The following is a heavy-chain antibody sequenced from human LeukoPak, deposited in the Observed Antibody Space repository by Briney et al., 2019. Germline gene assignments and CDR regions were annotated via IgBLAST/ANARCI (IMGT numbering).Heavy chain of an antibody. CDR1: GFTFSSYA. CDR2: ISYDGSNK. V-gene: IGHV3-30*14. J-gene: IGHJ4*02. D-gene: IGHD3-22*01. Sequence: PGRSLRLSCAASGFTFSSYAMHWVRQAPGKGLEWVAVISYDGSNKYYADSVKGRFTISRDNSKNTLYLQMNSLRAEDTAVYYCASALYYYDSSGYYYVHWGQGTLVTVSS. CDR3: ASALYYYDSSGYYYVH.